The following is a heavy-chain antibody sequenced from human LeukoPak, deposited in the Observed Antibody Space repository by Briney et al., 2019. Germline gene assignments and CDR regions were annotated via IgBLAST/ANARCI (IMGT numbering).Heavy chain of an antibody. D-gene: IGHD2-2*01. CDR3: ARGKVVVVPAASVVDY. V-gene: IGHV1-2*02. Sequence: ASVKVSCKASGYTFTGYYMHWVRQAPGQGLEWMGWINPNSGGTSYAQKFQGRVTMTRDTSISTAYMELSRLRSDDTAVYYCARGKVVVVPAASVVDYWGQGTLVTVSS. CDR1: GYTFTGYY. J-gene: IGHJ4*02. CDR2: INPNSGGT.